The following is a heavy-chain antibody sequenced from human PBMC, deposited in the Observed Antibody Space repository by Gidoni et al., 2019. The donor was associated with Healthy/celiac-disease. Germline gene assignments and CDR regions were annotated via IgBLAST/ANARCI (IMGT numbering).Heavy chain of an antibody. D-gene: IGHD6-19*01. CDR2: ISSSSSYI. Sequence: EVQLVESGGGLVKPGGSLRLSCAASGFTFSSYSMNWVRQAPGKGLEWVSSISSSSSYIYYADSVKGRFTISRDNAKNSLYLQMNSLRAEDTAVYYCARDLSGWATEGAFDIWGQGTMVTVSS. CDR1: GFTFSSYS. J-gene: IGHJ3*02. V-gene: IGHV3-21*01. CDR3: ARDLSGWATEGAFDI.